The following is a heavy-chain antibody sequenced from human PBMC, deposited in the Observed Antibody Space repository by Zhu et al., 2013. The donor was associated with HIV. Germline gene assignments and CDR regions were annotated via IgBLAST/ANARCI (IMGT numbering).Heavy chain of an antibody. CDR1: GGTFSSYA. CDR3: ARDLHSGXLPPT. Sequence: QVQLVQSGAEVKKPGSSVKVSCKASGGTFSSYAISWVRQAPGQGLEWMGGIIPIFGTSNYAQKFQGRVTITADKFTSTAYMELSSLRSEDTAVYYCARDLHSGXLPPTWGQGTLVTVSS. J-gene: IGHJ5*02. CDR2: IIPIFGTS. D-gene: IGHD1-26*01. V-gene: IGHV1-69*06.